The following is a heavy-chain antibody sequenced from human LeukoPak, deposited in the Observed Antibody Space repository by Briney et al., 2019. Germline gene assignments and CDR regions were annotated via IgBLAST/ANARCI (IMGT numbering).Heavy chain of an antibody. J-gene: IGHJ4*02. CDR3: VRGTTVTTLDY. V-gene: IGHV5-51*01. Sequence: GASLKISCKGSGYSFTSYWIGWVRQLPGKGLEWMGIIYPGDSDTRYSPSFQGQVTISADKSISTAYLQWSSLKASDTALYYCVRGTTVTTLDYWGQGTLVTVSS. CDR1: GYSFTSYW. D-gene: IGHD4-17*01. CDR2: IYPGDSDT.